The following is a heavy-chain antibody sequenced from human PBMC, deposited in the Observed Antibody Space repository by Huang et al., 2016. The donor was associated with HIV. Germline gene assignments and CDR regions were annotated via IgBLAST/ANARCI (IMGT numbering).Heavy chain of an antibody. V-gene: IGHV3-49*03. CDR3: SPTGDDYFYYYMDV. CDR2: VRSIAFGGAS. J-gene: IGHJ6*03. D-gene: IGHD4-17*01. Sequence: VESGGDAVQSGRSLRLSCRGSGFIFNDFAINWFRQSPRKGLKWIGFVRSIAFGGASKSAPSVKDRFSVSRDEAKNVAFLQMENLQVDDTAVYYCSPTGDDYFYYYMDVWGNGTTVIVS. CDR1: GFIFNDFA.